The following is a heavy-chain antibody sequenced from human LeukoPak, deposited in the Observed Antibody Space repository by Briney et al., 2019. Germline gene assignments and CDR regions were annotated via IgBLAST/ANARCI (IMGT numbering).Heavy chain of an antibody. CDR1: GFIFTSNT. Sequence: GGSLRLSCSTSGFIFTSNTMHWVRQAPGKGLEFVSALNSNGATAYYADSVKGRFTISRDNAKKTLYLQMNSLRAEDTAVYHCARSHYYDSSGQFYYYYGMDVWGQGTTVTVSS. D-gene: IGHD3-22*01. V-gene: IGHV3-64*04. CDR3: ARSHYYDSSGQFYYYYGMDV. J-gene: IGHJ6*02. CDR2: LNSNGATA.